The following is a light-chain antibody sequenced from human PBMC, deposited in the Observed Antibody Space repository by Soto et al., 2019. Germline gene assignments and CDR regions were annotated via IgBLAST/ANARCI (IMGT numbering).Light chain of an antibody. CDR2: DVS. Sequence: QSVLTQPRSVSGSPGQTVTISCTGTRSDVGGYNYVSWYQQHTGKAPKLMIYDVSQRPSGVPDRFSGSKSGNTASLTISGLQSEDEADYDCCSYAGSYTYVFGTGTKGTVL. CDR1: RSDVGGYNY. J-gene: IGLJ1*01. V-gene: IGLV2-11*01. CDR3: CSYAGSYTYV.